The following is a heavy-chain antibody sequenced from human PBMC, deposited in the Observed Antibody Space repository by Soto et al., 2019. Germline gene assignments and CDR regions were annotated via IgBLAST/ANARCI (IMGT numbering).Heavy chain of an antibody. V-gene: IGHV3-21*01. D-gene: IGHD6-6*01. J-gene: IGHJ5*02. CDR3: ARDLAARPGWFDP. Sequence: GGSLRLSCAASGFTFSSYTMNWVRQAPGKGLEWVSSISSGSSNVFYADSVKGRFTISRDDAKDSLHLQMNSLTAEDTALYYCARDLAARPGWFDPWGQGTLVTVSS. CDR2: ISSGSSNV. CDR1: GFTFSSYT.